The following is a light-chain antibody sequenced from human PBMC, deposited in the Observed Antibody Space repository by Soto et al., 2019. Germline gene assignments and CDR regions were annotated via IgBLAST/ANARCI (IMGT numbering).Light chain of an antibody. V-gene: IGLV2-14*01. J-gene: IGLJ2*01. CDR2: DVS. CDR3: NSYTSSSTLI. CDR1: SSDIGDYNF. Sequence: QSVLTQPASVSGSPGQSITISCTGTSSDIGDYNFVSWYPQHPGKAPKLIIYDVSNRPSGVSNRFSGSKSGNTASLTIAGLQAEDEGDYYCNSYTSSSTLIFGGGTKLTVL.